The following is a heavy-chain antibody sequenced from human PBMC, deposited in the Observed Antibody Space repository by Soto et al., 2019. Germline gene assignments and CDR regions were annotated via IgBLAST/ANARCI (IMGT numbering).Heavy chain of an antibody. CDR3: ARGLQRGARIAVAGSGRGMNWFDP. V-gene: IGHV4-38-2*01. J-gene: IGHJ5*02. CDR1: GYSISNGYH. CDR2: INHSGST. Sequence: SETLSLTCAVSGYSISNGYHWGWIRQPPGKGLEWIGEINHSGSTNYNPSLKSRVTISVDTSKNQFSLKLSSVTAADTAVYYCARGLQRGARIAVAGSGRGMNWFDPWGQGTLVTVSS. D-gene: IGHD6-19*01.